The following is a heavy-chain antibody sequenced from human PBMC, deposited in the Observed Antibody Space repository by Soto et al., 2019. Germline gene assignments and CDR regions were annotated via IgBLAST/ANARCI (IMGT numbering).Heavy chain of an antibody. Sequence: PSETLSLTCAVYGGSFSGYYWSWIRQPPGKGLEWIGEINHSGSTNYNPSLKSRVTISVDTSKNQFSLKLSSVTAADTAVYYCAIARIAARPSAVFRYWGQGTLVTVSS. D-gene: IGHD6-6*01. J-gene: IGHJ4*02. CDR3: AIARIAARPSAVFRY. CDR1: GGSFSGYY. V-gene: IGHV4-34*01. CDR2: INHSGST.